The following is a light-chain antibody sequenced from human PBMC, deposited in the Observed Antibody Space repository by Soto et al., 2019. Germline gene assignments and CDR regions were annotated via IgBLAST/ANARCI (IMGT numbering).Light chain of an antibody. J-gene: IGLJ2*01. V-gene: IGLV1-40*01. CDR1: SSNIGAGYD. CDR3: QSYDSSLSLVV. Sequence: QSVLTQPPSVSGAPGQRVTMSCTGSSSNIGAGYDVHWYQQIPGTAPKLLIYGNDNRPSGVPDRFSGSNSGSSASLASTGLQIEDEADYYCQSYDSSLSLVVFGGGTKLTVL. CDR2: GND.